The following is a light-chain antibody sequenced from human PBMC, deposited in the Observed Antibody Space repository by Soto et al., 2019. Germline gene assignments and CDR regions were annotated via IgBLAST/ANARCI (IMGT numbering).Light chain of an antibody. Sequence: QSVLTQPASVSGSPGQSISVSCTGTSGDVGSYDLVSWYQQHPGKAPKLIIHEANKRPSGVSNRFSGSKSGNTASLTISGLQAEDEADYSCCSYAGSGTYVFGTGTKVTVL. V-gene: IGLV2-23*01. CDR2: EAN. J-gene: IGLJ1*01. CDR3: CSYAGSGTYV. CDR1: SGDVGSYDL.